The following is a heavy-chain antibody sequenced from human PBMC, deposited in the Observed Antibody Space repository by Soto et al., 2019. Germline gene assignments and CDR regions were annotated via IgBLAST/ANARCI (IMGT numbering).Heavy chain of an antibody. V-gene: IGHV5-10-1*01. CDR2: IDPSDSYT. J-gene: IGHJ4*02. CDR1: GYSFTSYW. Sequence: GESLKISCKGSGYSFTSYWISWVRQMPGKGLEWMGRIDPSDSYTNYSPSFQGHVTISADKSISTAYLQMNNLRDEDTAVYYCARDDDNDANALDYWGPGTLVTVSS. CDR3: ARDDDNDANALDY. D-gene: IGHD3-16*01.